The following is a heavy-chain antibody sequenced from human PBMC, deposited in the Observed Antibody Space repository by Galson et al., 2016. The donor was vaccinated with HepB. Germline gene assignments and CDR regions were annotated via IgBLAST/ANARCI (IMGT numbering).Heavy chain of an antibody. CDR2: INSDGTIS. CDR3: VREHSVVPTRAYNWFDP. Sequence: SLRLSCAASGFAFSSHWMHWVRQALGKGLVWVSRINSDGTISNYADSVKGRFTISRDNAKNTLYLQMNSLRAEDTAVYLCVREHSVVPTRAYNWFDPWGRGTLATVSS. J-gene: IGHJ5*02. D-gene: IGHD4-23*01. CDR1: GFAFSSHW. V-gene: IGHV3-74*01.